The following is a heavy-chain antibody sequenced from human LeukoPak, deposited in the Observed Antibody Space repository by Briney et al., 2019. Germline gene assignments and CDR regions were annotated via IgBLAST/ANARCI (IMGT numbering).Heavy chain of an antibody. CDR3: ARRMLGSGFWYPYYYMDV. CDR1: GFTFNNYG. CDR2: IRFDGSHK. D-gene: IGHD3-10*01. J-gene: IGHJ6*03. Sequence: GGSLRLFCAASGFTFNNYGMFWFRQAPGKGLDWVSFIRFDGSHKYYADSVKGRFTISRDNSKNTVYLQMDSLRAEDTAVYYCARRMLGSGFWYPYYYMDVWGKGTTVTISS. V-gene: IGHV3-30*02.